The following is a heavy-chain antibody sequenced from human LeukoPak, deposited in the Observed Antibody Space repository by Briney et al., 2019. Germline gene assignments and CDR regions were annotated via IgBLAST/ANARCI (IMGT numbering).Heavy chain of an antibody. D-gene: IGHD6-13*01. CDR3: AKAAAGKDYYMDV. J-gene: IGHJ6*03. CDR2: IIPIFGTA. Sequence: GASVKVSCKASGGTFSSYAISWVRQAPGQGLEWMGGIIPIFGTANYAQKFQGRVTITADKSTSTAYMELSSLRSEDTAVYYCAKAAAGKDYYMDVWGKGTTVTVSS. CDR1: GGTFSSYA. V-gene: IGHV1-69*06.